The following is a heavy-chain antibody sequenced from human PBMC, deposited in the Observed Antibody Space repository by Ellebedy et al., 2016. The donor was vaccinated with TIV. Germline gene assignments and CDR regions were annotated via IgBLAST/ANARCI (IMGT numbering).Heavy chain of an antibody. J-gene: IGHJ4*02. CDR3: ARDEWGGGSKKLDH. CDR1: GFTFSSHG. Sequence: PGGSLRLSCAASGFTFSSHGMHWVRQAPGKGMEGVADIWYDGSKKYYADSVQGRFTISRDNSKNTLYLQMDSLRAEDTAVYYCARDEWGGGSKKLDHWGQGTLVTVSS. CDR2: IWYDGSKK. D-gene: IGHD5-24*01. V-gene: IGHV3-33*01.